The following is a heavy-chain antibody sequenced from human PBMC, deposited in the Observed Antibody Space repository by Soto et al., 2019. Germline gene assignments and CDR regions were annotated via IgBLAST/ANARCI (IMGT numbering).Heavy chain of an antibody. CDR1: GGSISSYY. CDR3: ARGSYDSSGYYYDYYYYGMDV. D-gene: IGHD3-22*01. V-gene: IGHV4-4*07. Sequence: SSETLSLTCTVSGGSISSYYWSWIRQPAGKGLEWIGRIYTSGSTNYNPSLKSRVTMSVDTSKNQFSLKLSSVTAADTAVYYCARGSYDSSGYYYDYYYYGMDVWGQGTTVTVSS. CDR2: IYTSGST. J-gene: IGHJ6*02.